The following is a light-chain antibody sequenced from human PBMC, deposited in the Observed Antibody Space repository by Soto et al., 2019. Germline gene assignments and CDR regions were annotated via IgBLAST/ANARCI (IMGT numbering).Light chain of an antibody. CDR3: CSYAGSSTWVV. CDR1: SSDVGSYNL. J-gene: IGLJ2*01. V-gene: IGLV2-23*01. Sequence: QSVLTQPASVSGSPGQSITISCTGTSSDVGSYNLVSWYQQHPGKAPKLMIYEGSKRPSGVSNRFSGSKSGNTASLTIAGLHAEDEADYYCCSYAGSSTWVVFGGGTKLTVL. CDR2: EGS.